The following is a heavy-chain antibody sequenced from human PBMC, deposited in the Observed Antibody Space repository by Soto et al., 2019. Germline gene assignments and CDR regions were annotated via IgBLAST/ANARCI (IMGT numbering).Heavy chain of an antibody. CDR2: ISYDGSNK. CDR1: GFTFSSYA. D-gene: IGHD5-18*01. Sequence: QVQLVESGGGVVQPGRSLRLSCAASGFTFSSYAMHWVRQAPGKGLEWVADISYDGSNKYYADSVKGRFTISRDNSKNPVYLPMNSLRAEDTAVYYCARDRGYSYLYGMDVWGQGTTVIVSS. V-gene: IGHV3-30-3*01. CDR3: ARDRGYSYLYGMDV. J-gene: IGHJ6*02.